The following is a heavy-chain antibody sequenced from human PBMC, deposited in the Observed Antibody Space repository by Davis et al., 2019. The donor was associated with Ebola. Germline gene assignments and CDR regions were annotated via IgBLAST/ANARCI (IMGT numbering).Heavy chain of an antibody. CDR3: ARRSYDYVWGSYRPIDY. CDR2: MNPNSGNT. J-gene: IGHJ4*02. D-gene: IGHD3-16*02. V-gene: IGHV1-8*02. Sequence: ASVKVSCKASGGTFSSYAINWVRQATGQGLEWMGWMNPNSGNTGYAQKFQGRVTMTRNTSISTAYMELSSLRSEDTAVYYCARRSYDYVWGSYRPIDYWGQGTLVTVSS. CDR1: GGTFSSYA.